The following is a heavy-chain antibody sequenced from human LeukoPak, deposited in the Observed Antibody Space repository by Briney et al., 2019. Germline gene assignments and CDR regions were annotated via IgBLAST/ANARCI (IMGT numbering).Heavy chain of an antibody. J-gene: IGHJ1*01. V-gene: IGHV4-59*08. CDR2: IYYSGST. D-gene: IGHD3-10*01. CDR3: ARQTGYFRY. CDR1: GGSFSGYY. Sequence: PSETLSLTCGVYGGSFSGYYWNWIRQPPGKGLEWIGHIYYSGSTNYNPSLKSRVTISVDTSKNQFSLKLNSVTAADTAVYYCARQTGYFRYWGQGTLVAVSS.